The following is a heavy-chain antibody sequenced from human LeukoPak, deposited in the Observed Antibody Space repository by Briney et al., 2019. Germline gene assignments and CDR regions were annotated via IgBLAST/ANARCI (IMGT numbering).Heavy chain of an antibody. Sequence: SETLSLTCTVSGGSISSYYWSWIRQPPGKGLEWIGYIYYSGSTNYNPSLKSRVTISVDTSKNQFSLKLSSVTAADTAVYYCARWGGFRVRVGALDYWGQGTLVTVSS. V-gene: IGHV4-59*08. CDR2: IYYSGST. CDR1: GGSISSYY. CDR3: ARWGGFRVRVGALDY. J-gene: IGHJ4*02. D-gene: IGHD1-26*01.